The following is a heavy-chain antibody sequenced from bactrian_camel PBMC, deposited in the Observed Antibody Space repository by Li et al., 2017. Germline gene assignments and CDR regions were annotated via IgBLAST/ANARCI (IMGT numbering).Heavy chain of an antibody. J-gene: IGHJ6*01. CDR3: AADSPRQFWLRTCTPGRADFGH. CDR1: GDTYG. D-gene: IGHD1*01. CDR2: IDGDGQT. V-gene: IGHV3S53*01. Sequence: HVQLVESGGGLVQPGGSLTLTCSFSGDTYGMGWYRQVPGKEREGVATIDGDGQTSYADSVKGRFTTSKDNAKNVLYLQMNSLKPEDTAMYYCAADSPRQFWLRTCTPGRADFGHWGQGTQVTVS.